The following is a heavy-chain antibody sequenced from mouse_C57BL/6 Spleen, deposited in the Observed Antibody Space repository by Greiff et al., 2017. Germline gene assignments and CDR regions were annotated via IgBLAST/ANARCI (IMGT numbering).Heavy chain of an antibody. J-gene: IGHJ2*01. CDR3: ARHSNYPHYFDY. CDR1: GYTFTSYW. CDR2: IDPSDSET. D-gene: IGHD2-5*01. V-gene: IGHV1-52*01. Sequence: QVQLQQPGAELVRPGSSVKLSCKASGYTFTSYWMHWVKQRPIQGLEWIGNIDPSDSETHYNQKFKDKATLTVDKSSSTAYMQLSSLTSEDSAVYYCARHSNYPHYFDYWGQGTTLTVSS.